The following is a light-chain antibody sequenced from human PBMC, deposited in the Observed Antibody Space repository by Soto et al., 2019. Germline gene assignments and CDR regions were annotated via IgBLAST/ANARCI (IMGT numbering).Light chain of an antibody. Sequence: SQSIGSWLAWYQQKPGKAPNLLIYKASSLESGVPSRFSGSGSGTEFTVTISSLQPEDFATYYCQQFNSYPWTFGQGTKVDIK. CDR3: QQFNSYPWT. J-gene: IGKJ1*01. V-gene: IGKV1-5*03. CDR2: KAS. CDR1: QSIGSW.